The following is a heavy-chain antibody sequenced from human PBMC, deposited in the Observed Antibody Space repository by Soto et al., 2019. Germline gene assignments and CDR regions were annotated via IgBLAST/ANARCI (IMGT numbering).Heavy chain of an antibody. CDR1: GYTFINYA. J-gene: IGHJ5*02. CDR2: IDGGNGNT. D-gene: IGHD6-13*01. CDR3: ARDGGAGIPETVYSDL. Sequence: ASVKVSCKASGYTFINYAIHWVRQAPGQGHKWMGWIDGGNGNTRYSQKYQGRFTITEDTSASAAYMELSSLGFEDTAVYYCARDGGAGIPETVYSDLRGQGTLVTVSS. V-gene: IGHV1-3*01.